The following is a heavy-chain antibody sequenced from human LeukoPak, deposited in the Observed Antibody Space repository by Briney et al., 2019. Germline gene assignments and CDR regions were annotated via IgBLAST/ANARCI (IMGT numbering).Heavy chain of an antibody. CDR3: ACRPGIPVAGLDY. CDR2: INAGNGNT. CDR1: GYTFTSYA. D-gene: IGHD6-19*01. Sequence: GASVKVSCKASGYTFTSYAMHWVRQAPGQRLEWMGWINAGNGNTIYSQNFQGRVTITSDTSASTAYMELSSLRPEDTAVYYCACRPGIPVAGLDYWGQGTLVTVSS. V-gene: IGHV1-3*01. J-gene: IGHJ4*02.